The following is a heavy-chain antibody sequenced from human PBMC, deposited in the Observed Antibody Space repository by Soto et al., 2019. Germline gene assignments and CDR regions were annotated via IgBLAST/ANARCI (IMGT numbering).Heavy chain of an antibody. J-gene: IGHJ6*02. CDR1: GFPFSDEN. D-gene: IGHD2-2*01. CDR3: ARDPPIVVVPAALSYGMDV. Sequence: GGSMRLSCSASGFPFSDENMSWVRQVPGKGLEWVSGISSSGSTIYYADSVKGRFTISRDNAKNSLYLQMNSLRAEDTAVYYCARDPPIVVVPAALSYGMDVWGQGTTVTVSS. CDR2: ISSSGSTI. V-gene: IGHV3-11*04.